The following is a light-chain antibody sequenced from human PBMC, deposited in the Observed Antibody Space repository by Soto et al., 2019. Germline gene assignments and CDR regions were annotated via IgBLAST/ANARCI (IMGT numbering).Light chain of an antibody. J-gene: IGKJ1*01. CDR1: QGISSW. Sequence: VHRLTIPCPASQGISSWLAWYQQKPGKAPKLLIYNASSLQSGVPSRFSGSRSGTEFSLTISSLQPEDFATYYCQQYNSYSGTFGQGTKVDIK. CDR2: NAS. V-gene: IGKV1-5*01. CDR3: QQYNSYSGT.